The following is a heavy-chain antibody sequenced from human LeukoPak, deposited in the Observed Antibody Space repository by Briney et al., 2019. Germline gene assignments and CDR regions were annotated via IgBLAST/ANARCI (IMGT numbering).Heavy chain of an antibody. J-gene: IGHJ5*02. Sequence: GGSPRLSCAASGFTFSRYWMSWVRQAPGKGLEWVANIKQGGSEKYYVDSVKGRLTISRDNAKNSLYLQMNSLRAEDTAVYYCARDSEYSISLYNWFDPWGQGTLATVSS. CDR2: IKQGGSEK. D-gene: IGHD6-6*01. CDR1: GFTFSRYW. V-gene: IGHV3-7*01. CDR3: ARDSEYSISLYNWFDP.